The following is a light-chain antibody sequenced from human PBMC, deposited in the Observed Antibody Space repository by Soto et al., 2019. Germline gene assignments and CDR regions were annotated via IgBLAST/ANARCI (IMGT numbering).Light chain of an antibody. CDR3: SSYTSSSTRV. CDR2: EVS. J-gene: IGLJ1*01. CDR1: SSDVGAYDY. V-gene: IGLV2-14*03. Sequence: QSALTQPASVSGSPGQSITISCTGTSSDVGAYDYVSWYQQHPDKAPKLMIYEVSNRPSGVSNRFSGSKSVNTATLTIPGLQADDEADYYCSSYTSSSTRVFGTGTKLTVL.